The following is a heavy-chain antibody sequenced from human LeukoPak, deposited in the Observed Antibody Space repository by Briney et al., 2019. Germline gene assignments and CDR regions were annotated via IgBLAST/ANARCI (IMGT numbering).Heavy chain of an antibody. CDR1: GFTFTIYS. CDR3: ARDSDGSGSYYNEFHY. J-gene: IGHJ4*02. V-gene: IGHV3-21*01. CDR2: ISSSRSYI. D-gene: IGHD3-10*01. Sequence: GGSLRLPCAASGFTFTIYSMNCVRQAPGEGVEWVSSISSSRSYIYYADSMKGRFTISRDNAKNSLYLHMNSLRAEDTAVSYCARDSDGSGSYYNEFHYWGQGTLVTVSS.